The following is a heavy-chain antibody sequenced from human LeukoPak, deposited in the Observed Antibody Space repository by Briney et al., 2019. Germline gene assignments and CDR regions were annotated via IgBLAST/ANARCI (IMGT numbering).Heavy chain of an antibody. CDR2: IDSSGAYT. J-gene: IGHJ4*02. CDR3: ARRYPPFDY. V-gene: IGHV3-23*01. Sequence: TGGSLRLSCVASGFTFKNYAMSWVRQAPGKGLEWVSAIDSSGAYTYYADSVRGRFIISRDNSKNSMYLQMNSLRAEDTAVYYCARRYPPFDYWGQGTLVTVSS. CDR1: GFTFKNYA. D-gene: IGHD1-14*01.